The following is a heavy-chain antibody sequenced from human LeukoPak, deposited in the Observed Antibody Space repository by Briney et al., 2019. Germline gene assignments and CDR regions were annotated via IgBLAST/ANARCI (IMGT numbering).Heavy chain of an antibody. J-gene: IGHJ5*02. Sequence: ASVKVSCKASGYTFTGYYMHWVRQAPGQGLEWMGWINPNSGGTNYAQKFQGWVTMTRDTSISTAYMELSRLRSDDTAVYYCARDRYYGSGNWFDPWGQGTLVTVSS. CDR1: GYTFTGYY. V-gene: IGHV1-2*04. D-gene: IGHD3-10*01. CDR2: INPNSGGT. CDR3: ARDRYYGSGNWFDP.